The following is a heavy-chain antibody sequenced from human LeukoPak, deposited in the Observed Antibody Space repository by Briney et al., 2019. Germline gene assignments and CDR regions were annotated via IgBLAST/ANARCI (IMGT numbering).Heavy chain of an antibody. D-gene: IGHD3-3*01. Sequence: SETLSLTCAVSGGSISSHNWWSWVRQPPGKGLEWIGEIYHSGSTNYDPSLKSRVTISVDRSKNQFSLKLSSVTAADMAVYYCASKVFGGPYYFNYWGQGTLVTVSS. CDR3: ASKVFGGPYYFNY. J-gene: IGHJ4*02. CDR2: IYHSGST. CDR1: GGSISSHNW. V-gene: IGHV4-4*02.